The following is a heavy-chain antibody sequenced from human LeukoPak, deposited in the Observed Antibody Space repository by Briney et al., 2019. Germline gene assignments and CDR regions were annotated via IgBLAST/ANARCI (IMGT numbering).Heavy chain of an antibody. Sequence: PGRSLRLSCAASGFTFDDYAMHWVRQAPGKGLEWVSLISGDGGSTYYADSVKGRFTISRDNSKNSLYLQMNSLRTEDTALYYCAKDRAGGDDFWSGSNWFDPWGQGTLVTVSS. CDR2: ISGDGGST. V-gene: IGHV3-43*02. J-gene: IGHJ5*02. D-gene: IGHD3-3*01. CDR3: AKDRAGGDDFWSGSNWFDP. CDR1: GFTFDDYA.